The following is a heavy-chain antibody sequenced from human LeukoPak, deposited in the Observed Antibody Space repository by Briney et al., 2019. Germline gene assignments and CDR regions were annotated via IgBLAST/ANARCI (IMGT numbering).Heavy chain of an antibody. D-gene: IGHD3-9*01. CDR3: ARAYYDILTGYYDGAFDI. V-gene: IGHV1-2*02. J-gene: IGHJ3*02. Sequence: GASVKVSCKASGYTFTGYYMHWVRPAPGQGLAWMGWINPNSGGTNYAQKFQGRVTMTGDTSISTAYMELSRLRSDDTAVYYCARAYYDILTGYYDGAFDIWGQGTMVTVSS. CDR1: GYTFTGYY. CDR2: INPNSGGT.